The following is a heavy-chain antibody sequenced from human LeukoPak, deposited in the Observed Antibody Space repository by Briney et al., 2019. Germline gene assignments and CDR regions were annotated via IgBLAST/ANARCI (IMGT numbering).Heavy chain of an antibody. CDR2: IQFDGSKK. CDR1: GLRFSGYG. J-gene: IGHJ5*01. V-gene: IGHV3-30*02. D-gene: IGHD3-10*01. Sequence: GGSLRLSCTTSGLRFSGYGIHWVRTAPGKGPQWVSFIQFDGSKKYYGDSVRGRFTISRENSRNTVFLQMSSLRPEDTAIYYCAKDLMYYGSGSELDSWGQGTLVTVSS. CDR3: AKDLMYYGSGSELDS.